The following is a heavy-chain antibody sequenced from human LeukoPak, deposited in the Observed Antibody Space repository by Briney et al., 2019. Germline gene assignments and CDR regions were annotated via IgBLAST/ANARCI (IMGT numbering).Heavy chain of an antibody. CDR1: GDSITSNLHF. J-gene: IGHJ4*02. D-gene: IGHD1-26*01. CDR3: ARILGRGLFDY. CDR2: IYTGKIT. Sequence: SETLSLTCSVSGDSITSNLHFWNWVRQPAGKGLEWIGRIYTGKITNYNPSVKSRVTISVDTSKNQFFLKLTSVTAADTAVYYFARILGRGLFDYWGQGILVTVSS. V-gene: IGHV4-61*02.